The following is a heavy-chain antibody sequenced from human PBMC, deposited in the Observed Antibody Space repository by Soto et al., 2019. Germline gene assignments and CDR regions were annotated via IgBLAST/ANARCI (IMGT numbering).Heavy chain of an antibody. D-gene: IGHD5-18*01. V-gene: IGHV3-33*06. CDR3: GKDRGVTHLDY. Sequence: PGGSLRLSCAVSGLTFSGSGFHWVRQAPGKGLEWVALIWFVGSNKYYGDSVKGRFTISRDNSKNTVYLQMDSLRVEDSAVYYFGKDRGVTHLDYWGQGTLVTVSS. CDR2: IWFVGSNK. CDR1: GLTFSGSG. J-gene: IGHJ4*02.